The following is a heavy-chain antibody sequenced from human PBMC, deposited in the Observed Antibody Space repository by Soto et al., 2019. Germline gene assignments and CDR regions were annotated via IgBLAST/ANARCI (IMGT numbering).Heavy chain of an antibody. V-gene: IGHV3-48*03. J-gene: IGHJ6*02. CDR3: ARDPEIYSGKFDYGLHV. CDR2: ISNSGRAI. Sequence: EVQLVESGGGLVQAGGSLRLSCAVFGFTFSNYEVNWVRQAPGKGLEWVSYISNSGRAIYYADSVKGRFTISRDNAKNSLYLQMNSLRAEDTAVYYCARDPEIYSGKFDYGLHVWGQGTTVTVSS. CDR1: GFTFSNYE. D-gene: IGHD4-4*01.